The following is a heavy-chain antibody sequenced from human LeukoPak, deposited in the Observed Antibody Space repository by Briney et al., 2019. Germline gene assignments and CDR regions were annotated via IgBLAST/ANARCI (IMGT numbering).Heavy chain of an antibody. CDR1: GFTFSSYA. CDR2: ISGNGGST. Sequence: GGSLRLSCAASGFTFSSYAMSWVRQAPGKGLEWVSAISGNGGSTFYADSVKGRFTISRDNSKNTVVLQMDSLRAEDTAVYYCAKDGDRQFDLDVWGQGTTVTVSS. J-gene: IGHJ6*02. CDR3: AKDGDRQFDLDV. V-gene: IGHV3-23*01. D-gene: IGHD3-10*01.